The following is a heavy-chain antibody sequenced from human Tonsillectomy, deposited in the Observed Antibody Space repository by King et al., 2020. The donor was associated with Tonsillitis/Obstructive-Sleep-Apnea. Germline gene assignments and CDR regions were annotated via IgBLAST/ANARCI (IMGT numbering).Heavy chain of an antibody. V-gene: IGHV3-30*04. D-gene: IGHD2-2*01. CDR1: GFTFNDYA. Sequence: VQLVESGGGVVQPGRSLRLSCAASGFTFNDYAFHWVRQAPGKGLEWVAAMSYDGSIKHYADSVKGRFTISRDNSKNTLYLQMNSLRAEDTAVYYCARDYDMLEVPAPKGLDFWGQGTLVTVSS. CDR2: MSYDGSIK. J-gene: IGHJ4*02. CDR3: ARDYDMLEVPAPKGLDF.